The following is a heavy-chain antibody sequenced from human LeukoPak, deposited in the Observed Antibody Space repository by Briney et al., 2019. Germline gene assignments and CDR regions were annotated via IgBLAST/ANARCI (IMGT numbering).Heavy chain of an antibody. Sequence: GGSLRLSCAASGFTVSSNYMSWVRQAPGKGLEWVSVIYSGGSTYYADSVKGRFTISRDNSKNTLYLQMNSLRAEDTAVYYCASTYSGSYWGGVDYWAREPWSPSPQ. D-gene: IGHD1-26*01. J-gene: IGHJ4*02. V-gene: IGHV3-66*01. CDR2: IYSGGST. CDR1: GFTVSSNY. CDR3: ASTYSGSYWGGVDY.